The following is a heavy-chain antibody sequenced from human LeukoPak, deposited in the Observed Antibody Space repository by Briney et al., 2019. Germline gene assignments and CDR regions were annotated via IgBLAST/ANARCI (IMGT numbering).Heavy chain of an antibody. V-gene: IGHV3-23*05. CDR3: AKNGDRGAYCSGGTCYPYYYYYMDV. J-gene: IGHJ6*03. D-gene: IGHD2-15*01. CDR2: IDGSGIRT. CDR1: GFTFTTYG. Sequence: GGSLRLSCSASGFTFTTYGMNWVRQAPGKGLEWVSGIDGSGIRTYYADSVKGRFTISRDNSRNTLYLQMNSLRAEDTAIYYCAKNGDRGAYCSGGTCYPYYYYYMDVWGKGTTVTISS.